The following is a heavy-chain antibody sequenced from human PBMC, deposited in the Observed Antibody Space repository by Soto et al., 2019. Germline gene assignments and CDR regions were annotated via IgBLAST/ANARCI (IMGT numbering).Heavy chain of an antibody. Sequence: ETLSLTCTVSGCSISSSSYYWGWIRQPPGKGLEWIGSIYYSGSTYYNPSLKSRVTISVDTSKNQFSLKLSSVTAADTAVYYCARRMGYYYYSMDVWGQGTTVTVS. J-gene: IGHJ6*02. D-gene: IGHD2-8*01. V-gene: IGHV4-39*01. CDR3: ARRMGYYYYSMDV. CDR1: GCSISSSSYY. CDR2: IYYSGST.